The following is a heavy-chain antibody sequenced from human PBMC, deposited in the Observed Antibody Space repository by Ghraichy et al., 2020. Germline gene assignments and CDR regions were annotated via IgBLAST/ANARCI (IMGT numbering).Heavy chain of an antibody. D-gene: IGHD3-22*01. Sequence: LSLTCAASGFTFSSFAMSWVRQAPGKGLEWVSATIDTGANTFYADSVKGRFTISRDNSKNTLYLQMNSLRGEDTAVYYCAKMAGHPHYDDYMDVWGKGTAVTVSS. CDR2: TIDTGANT. V-gene: IGHV3-23*01. CDR1: GFTFSSFA. CDR3: AKMAGHPHYDDYMDV. J-gene: IGHJ6*03.